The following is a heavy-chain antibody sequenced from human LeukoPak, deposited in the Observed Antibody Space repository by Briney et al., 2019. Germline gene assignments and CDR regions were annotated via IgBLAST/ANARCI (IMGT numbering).Heavy chain of an antibody. CDR3: ARRRYYDGSGYLE. Sequence: SETLSLTCSVSGDSISRSDSYWDWIRQPPGKGLEWIGTLYYTGRTYYSPSLKSRLTMSVDTPNNQFSLNLRSVTAADTAVYYCARRRYYDGSGYLEWGQGTLLSVSS. CDR1: GDSISRSDSY. CDR2: LYYTGRT. D-gene: IGHD3-22*01. V-gene: IGHV4-39*01. J-gene: IGHJ1*01.